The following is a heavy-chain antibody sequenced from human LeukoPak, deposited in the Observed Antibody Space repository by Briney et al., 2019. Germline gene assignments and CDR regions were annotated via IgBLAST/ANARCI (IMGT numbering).Heavy chain of an antibody. D-gene: IGHD2-15*01. Sequence: ASVNVSCTASRYTFTNFGISWVRQAPGQGLEWMGWISPYNGNTDYPQKVQGRVTMTTDTSTSTAYMELRSLRSDDTAVYYCARGGVGHCSGGSCPTSWFDPWGQGTLVTVSS. CDR1: RYTFTNFG. V-gene: IGHV1-18*01. CDR3: ARGGVGHCSGGSCPTSWFDP. CDR2: ISPYNGNT. J-gene: IGHJ5*02.